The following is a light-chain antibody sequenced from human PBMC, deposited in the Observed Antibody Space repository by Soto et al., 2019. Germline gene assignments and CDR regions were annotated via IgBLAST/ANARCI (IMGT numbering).Light chain of an antibody. CDR2: GAS. CDR1: QSVSSSY. V-gene: IGKV3-20*01. CDR3: QKYGSSPWT. J-gene: IGKJ1*01. Sequence: EIVLTRSNGTMSFAPVEIEQMWLRDIQSVSSSYLAWYQQKPGQAPRLLIYGASSRATGIPDRFSGSGSGTDFTLTISRLEPEDFAVYYCQKYGSSPWTCGKGHTGDIK.